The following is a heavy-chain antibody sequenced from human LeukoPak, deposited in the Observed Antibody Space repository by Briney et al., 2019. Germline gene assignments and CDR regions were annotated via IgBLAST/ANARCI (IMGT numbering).Heavy chain of an antibody. CDR1: GFIFSNYW. Sequence: PGGSLRLSCAASGFIFSNYWIHWVRQAPGKGLVWVPRINSDGSNTIYADSVKGRFTISRDNAKNTLYLQMNNLRAEDTAVYYCARVGSTTDYWGQGTPVTVSS. CDR3: ARVGSTTDY. V-gene: IGHV3-74*01. D-gene: IGHD2/OR15-2a*01. CDR2: INSDGSNT. J-gene: IGHJ4*02.